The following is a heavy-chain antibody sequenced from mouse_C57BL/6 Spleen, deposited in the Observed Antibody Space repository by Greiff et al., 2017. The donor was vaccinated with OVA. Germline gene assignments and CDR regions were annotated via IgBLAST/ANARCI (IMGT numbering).Heavy chain of an antibody. Sequence: QVTLKESGPGILQSSQTLSLTCSFSGFSLSTSGMGVSWIRQPSGKGLEWLAHIYWDDDKRYNPSLKRRLTISKDTSRNQVFLKITSVDTADTATYYCARRVYDGYYPGYFDVWGTGTTVTVSS. CDR3: ARRVYDGYYPGYFDV. CDR1: GFSLSTSGMG. CDR2: IYWDDDK. D-gene: IGHD2-3*01. V-gene: IGHV8-12*01. J-gene: IGHJ1*03.